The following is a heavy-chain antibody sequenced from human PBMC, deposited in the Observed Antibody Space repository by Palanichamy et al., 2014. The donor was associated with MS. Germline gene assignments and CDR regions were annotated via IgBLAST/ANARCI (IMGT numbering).Heavy chain of an antibody. D-gene: IGHD3-10*01. CDR3: ARSLLHGVMVRGVIAYYYGMDV. CDR2: IIPILGIA. Sequence: QVQLVQSGAEVKKPGSSVKVSCKASGGTFSSYTISWVRQAPGQGLEWMGRIIPILGIANYAQKFQGRVTITADKSTSTAYMELSSLRSEDTAVYYCARSLLHGVMVRGVIAYYYGMDVWGQGTTVTVSS. V-gene: IGHV1-69*02. CDR1: GGTFSSYT. J-gene: IGHJ6*02.